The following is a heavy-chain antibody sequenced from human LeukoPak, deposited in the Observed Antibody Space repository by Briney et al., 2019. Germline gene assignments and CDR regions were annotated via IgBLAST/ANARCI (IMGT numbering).Heavy chain of an antibody. CDR2: IYWDDDK. Sequence: PTLVKPKQTLTLTCTFSGVSLSTSGVGVGLIRQPPGKALEWLALIYWDDDKRYSPSLKSRLTITKDTSKNQVVLTMTNMDPVDTATYYCAHSPPAAREGLSFDPWGQGTLVTVSS. D-gene: IGHD3/OR15-3a*01. J-gene: IGHJ5*02. V-gene: IGHV2-5*02. CDR1: GVSLSTSGVG. CDR3: AHSPPAAREGLSFDP.